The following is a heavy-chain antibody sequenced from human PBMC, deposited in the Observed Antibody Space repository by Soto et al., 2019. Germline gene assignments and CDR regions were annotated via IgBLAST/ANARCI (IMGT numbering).Heavy chain of an antibody. J-gene: IGHJ4*02. Sequence: EVQLVESGGGLVQPGGCLRLSCEISGFNFSTYWMHWVRQAPGKGVVWVSRINSDGTITDYADSVKGRFTISRDNAKKTLYLEMNSLRVDDTADYYCTRDGGGRYYGGFDNWGQGTLVTVSS. V-gene: IGHV3-74*01. CDR1: GFNFSTYW. D-gene: IGHD1-26*01. CDR2: INSDGTIT. CDR3: TRDGGGRYYGGFDN.